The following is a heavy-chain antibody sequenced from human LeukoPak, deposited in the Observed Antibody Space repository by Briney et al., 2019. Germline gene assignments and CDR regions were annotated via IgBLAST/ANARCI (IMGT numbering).Heavy chain of an antibody. Sequence: PGGSLRLSCAVSGLTFSSYDMHWVRQAPGKGLEWVTFISSDGSRKIYANSVKGRFTISRDNSNNTLYLQMKSLKVEDTAVYFCAREVFGSGSGNLRNDYWGQGTLVIVSS. V-gene: IGHV3-30-3*01. CDR1: GLTFSSYD. D-gene: IGHD5-12*01. CDR3: AREVFGSGSGNLRNDY. CDR2: ISSDGSRK. J-gene: IGHJ4*02.